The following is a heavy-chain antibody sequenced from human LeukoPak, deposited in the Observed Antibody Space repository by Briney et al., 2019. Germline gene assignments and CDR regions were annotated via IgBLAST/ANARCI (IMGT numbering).Heavy chain of an antibody. CDR3: ARGRITVSGAIHYYMDV. D-gene: IGHD1-20*01. V-gene: IGHV3-7*03. CDR1: GFTFSPYW. CDR2: IKQDGSEE. Sequence: GGSLTLSCAASGFTFSPYWMTWVRQAPGKGLEWVANIKQDGSEEYYVDSVKGRFTISRDNAKKSLFLQMNSLRVEDTAVYFCARGRITVSGAIHYYMDVWGNGTTVSVSS. J-gene: IGHJ6*03.